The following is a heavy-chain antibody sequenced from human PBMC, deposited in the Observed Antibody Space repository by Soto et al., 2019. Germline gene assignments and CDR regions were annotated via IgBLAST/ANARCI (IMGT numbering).Heavy chain of an antibody. Sequence: QVQLQESGPGLVKPSETLSLACSVSGASINSNDFFWGWIRQPPGRGLEWIGSIYSNGGTYYNPSLKSRVFISIDKSKNQFSLNVKSVTAADTAVYYCANLLVGATPRNDFDSWGQGTLVTVSS. D-gene: IGHD1-26*01. CDR1: GASINSNDFF. J-gene: IGHJ4*02. CDR2: IYSNGGT. CDR3: ANLLVGATPRNDFDS. V-gene: IGHV4-39*01.